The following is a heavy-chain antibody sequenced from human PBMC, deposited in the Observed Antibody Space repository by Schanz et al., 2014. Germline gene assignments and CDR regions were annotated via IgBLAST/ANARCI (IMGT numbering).Heavy chain of an antibody. CDR3: AKGMGYCSGGTCYDYYYYGLDV. Sequence: EVQLVESGGGLVQPGGSLRLSCAASGFTFNSYAMTWVRQAPGKGLEWVSSISHSGGSKYYADSVKGRFTISRDNSENTLYLQMNSLSADDTAVFYCAKGMGYCSGGTCYDYYYYGLDVWGRGTTVAGSS. CDR1: GFTFNSYA. CDR2: ISHSGGSK. V-gene: IGHV3-23*04. J-gene: IGHJ6*02. D-gene: IGHD2-15*01.